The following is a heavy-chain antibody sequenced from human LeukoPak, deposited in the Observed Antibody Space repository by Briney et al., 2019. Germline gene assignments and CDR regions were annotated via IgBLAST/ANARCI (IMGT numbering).Heavy chain of an antibody. CDR3: ASVPHVLLYGDSRSY. V-gene: IGHV3-48*03. CDR2: ISSSGSTI. D-gene: IGHD4-17*01. CDR1: GFTFSSYE. J-gene: IGHJ4*02. Sequence: GGSLRLSCAASGFTFSSYEMNWVRQAPGKGLEWVSYISSSGSTIYYADSVKGRFTISRDNAKNSLYLQMNSLRAEDTAVYYCASVPHVLLYGDSRSYWGQGTLVTVSS.